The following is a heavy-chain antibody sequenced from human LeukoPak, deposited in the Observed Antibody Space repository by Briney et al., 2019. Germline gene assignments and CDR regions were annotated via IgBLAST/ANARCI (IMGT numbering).Heavy chain of an antibody. CDR2: FYPEDGET. D-gene: IGHD3-10*01. CDR3: ATKIVLLWFGNGLFDY. J-gene: IGHJ4*02. V-gene: IGHV1-24*01. CDR1: GYTLTELS. Sequence: ASVKVSCKVSGYTLTELSMHWVRQAPEKGLEGMGGFYPEDGETIYAQKFQGRVTMTEDTSTDTASMELSSLRSEDTAVYYCATKIVLLWFGNGLFDYWGQGTLVTVSS.